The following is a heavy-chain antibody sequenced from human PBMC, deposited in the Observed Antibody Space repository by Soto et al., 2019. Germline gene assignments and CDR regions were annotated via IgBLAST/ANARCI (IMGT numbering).Heavy chain of an antibody. CDR3: ARLRARTTATGAPRNNWFAP. J-gene: IGHJ5*02. CDR1: GYSFTSYW. Sequence: PGESLKISCKGSGYSFTSYWIAWVRQMPGKGLEWMGIIYPGDSDTTYSPSFQGQVTISADKSISTAFLHWSSLKASDTAMYYCARLRARTTATGAPRNNWFAPWGQGSLVTVSS. D-gene: IGHD1-1*01. CDR2: IYPGDSDT. V-gene: IGHV5-51*01.